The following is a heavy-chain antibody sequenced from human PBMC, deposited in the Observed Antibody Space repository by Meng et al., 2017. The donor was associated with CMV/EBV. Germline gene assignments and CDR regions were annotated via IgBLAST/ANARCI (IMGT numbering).Heavy chain of an antibody. J-gene: IGHJ5*02. D-gene: IGHD2-15*01. Sequence: SVKVSCKASGGTFRSYTISWVRQAPGQGLEWMGRIIPILGIANYAQKFQGRVTIPADKSTSTAYMELSSLSSEDTSVSSCARAPPLYCSRPLCPAMFDPWVQCTLLPVSS. CDR3: ARAPPLYCSRPLCPAMFDP. CDR1: GGTFRSYT. V-gene: IGHV1-69*02. CDR2: IIPILGIA.